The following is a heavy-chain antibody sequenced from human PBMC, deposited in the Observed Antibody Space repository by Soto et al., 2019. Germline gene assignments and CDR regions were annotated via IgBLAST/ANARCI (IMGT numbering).Heavy chain of an antibody. J-gene: IGHJ6*02. Sequence: GGSLRLSCAASGFTFSSYGMHWVRQAPGKGLERVAVIWDDGSNKYYADSVKGRFTISRDNSKNTLYLQMNSLRAEDTAVYYCARTYYDFWSGYYTAYYYGMDVWGQGTTVTVSS. CDR1: GFTFSSYG. CDR3: ARTYYDFWSGYYTAYYYGMDV. CDR2: IWDDGSNK. D-gene: IGHD3-3*01. V-gene: IGHV3-33*01.